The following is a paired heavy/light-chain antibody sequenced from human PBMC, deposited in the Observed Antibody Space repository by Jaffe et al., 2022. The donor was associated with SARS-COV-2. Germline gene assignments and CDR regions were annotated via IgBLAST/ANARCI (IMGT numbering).Heavy chain of an antibody. J-gene: IGHJ4*02. Sequence: EVQLVESGGGLVKPGGSLRVSCAASGFTFANAWMNWVRQTPGKGLEWVGRIKSKIDGATTDYPAAVKGRFTISRDDSKNTLYLQMDSLQIEDTAVYYCTTYIWNKPPPFDYWGQGTLVTVSS. CDR3: TTYIWNKPPPFDY. CDR2: IKSKIDGATT. D-gene: IGHD1-20*01. V-gene: IGHV3-15*01. CDR1: GFTFANAW.
Light chain of an antibody. Sequence: DVVMTQSPDSLAVSLGERATINCRSSQNVLYNSNNKNYLAWYQQKPGQPPKLLIHWASTRESGVPDRFSGSGSGTDFTLTINNLQADDVAVYYCHQYYFTPPTFGQGTKLEIK. CDR3: HQYYFTPPT. CDR1: QNVLYNSNNKNY. J-gene: IGKJ2*01. CDR2: WAS. V-gene: IGKV4-1*01.